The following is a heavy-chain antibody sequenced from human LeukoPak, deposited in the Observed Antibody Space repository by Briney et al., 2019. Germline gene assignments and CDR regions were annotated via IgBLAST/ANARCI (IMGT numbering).Heavy chain of an antibody. Sequence: PSQTLSLTCTFSVGSLSIVDYYWGWIRQPPGKGLEWIGPIYYSRSTYYNPSLKSRVTISVDTSKNQFSLKLSSVTAADTAVYYCARVATMVRGVILFDYWGQGTLVTVSS. CDR1: VGSLSIVDYY. J-gene: IGHJ4*02. V-gene: IGHV4-30-4*01. CDR3: ARVATMVRGVILFDY. D-gene: IGHD3-10*01. CDR2: IYYSRST.